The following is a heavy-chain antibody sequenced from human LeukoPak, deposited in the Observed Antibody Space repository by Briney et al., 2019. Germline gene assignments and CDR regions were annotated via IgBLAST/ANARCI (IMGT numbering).Heavy chain of an antibody. CDR1: GFTFSSYW. V-gene: IGHV3-74*01. CDR2: IKSDGSST. CDR3: ARDPFGESSY. D-gene: IGHD3-10*01. J-gene: IGHJ4*02. Sequence: PGGSLRLSCAASGFTFSSYWMHWVRQAPGKGLVWASRIKSDGSSTSYADSVKGRFTISRDNAKNTLYLQMNSLRAEDTAVYYCARDPFGESSYWGRGTLVTVSS.